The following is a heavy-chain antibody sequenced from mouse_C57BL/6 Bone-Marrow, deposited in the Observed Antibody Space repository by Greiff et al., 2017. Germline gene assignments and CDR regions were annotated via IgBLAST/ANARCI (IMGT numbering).Heavy chain of an antibody. D-gene: IGHD1-1*01. J-gene: IGHJ1*03. CDR1: GYTFTDYN. V-gene: IGHV1-18*01. CDR3: ARYYYGSTYWYFDG. CDR2: INPNNGGT. Sequence: EVQLQQSGPELVKPGASVKIPCKASGYTFTDYNMDWVKQSHGKSLEWIGDINPNNGGTIYNQKFKGKATLTVDKSSSTAYMELRSLTSEDTAVYYCARYYYGSTYWYFDGWGTGTTVTVSS.